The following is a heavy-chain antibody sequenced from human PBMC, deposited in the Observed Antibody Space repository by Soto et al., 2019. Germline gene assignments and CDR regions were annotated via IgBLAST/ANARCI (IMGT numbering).Heavy chain of an antibody. CDR3: ARGIYLKYGLDV. Sequence: EVQLVESGGGLVQPGGSLRLSCAASEFTFNNYWMHWVRQVPGKGLEWVSRINTEGSTTNYADSVMGRFTISRDNADNTVYLQMNSLRAEDTALYYCARGIYLKYGLDVWGQGATVTVSS. J-gene: IGHJ6*02. CDR2: INTEGSTT. CDR1: EFTFNNYW. V-gene: IGHV3-74*01. D-gene: IGHD3-16*02.